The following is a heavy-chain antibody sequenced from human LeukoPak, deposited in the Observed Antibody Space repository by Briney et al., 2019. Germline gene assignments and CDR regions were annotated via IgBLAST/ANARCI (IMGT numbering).Heavy chain of an antibody. J-gene: IGHJ6*02. D-gene: IGHD3-22*01. CDR2: FSGGGGGA. V-gene: IGHV3-23*01. CDR1: GFTFSSYA. CDR3: ARATYYYDTSGYYSYYYGMDV. Sequence: GGSLRLSCAASGFTFSSYAMSWVRQAPGKGLEWVSAFSGGGGGAYYADSVKGRLTISRDNSKNTLYLQMNSLSAEDTAVYYCARATYYYDTSGYYSYYYGMDVWGQGTPVTVSS.